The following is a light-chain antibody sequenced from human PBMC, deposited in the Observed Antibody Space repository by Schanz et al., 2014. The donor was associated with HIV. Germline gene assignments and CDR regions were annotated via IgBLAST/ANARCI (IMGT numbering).Light chain of an antibody. CDR1: QTVSKN. J-gene: IGKJ1*01. CDR3: QQYGSLPWT. V-gene: IGKV3-20*01. Sequence: EIVMTQSPGTLSVSPGERATLSCRASQTVSKNLAWYQQKPGQAPRLLIFGASNRATGTPDRFSGSESGTDFNLTISRVEPEDYAVYYCQQYGSLPWTFGQGTKVDVK. CDR2: GAS.